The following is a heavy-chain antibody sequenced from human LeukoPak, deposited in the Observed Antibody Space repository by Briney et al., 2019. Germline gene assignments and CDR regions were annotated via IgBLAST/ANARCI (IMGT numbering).Heavy chain of an antibody. D-gene: IGHD3-10*01. CDR3: ASSSGSGIDWYFDL. V-gene: IGHV3-48*04. CDR1: GFTFSSFS. CDR2: ISSSSSTI. Sequence: PGGSLRLSCAASGFTFSSFSMNWVRQAPGKGLEWVSYISSSSSTIYYADSVKGRFTISRDNAKNSLYLQMNSLRAEDTAVYYCASSSGSGIDWYFDLWGRGTLVTVSS. J-gene: IGHJ2*01.